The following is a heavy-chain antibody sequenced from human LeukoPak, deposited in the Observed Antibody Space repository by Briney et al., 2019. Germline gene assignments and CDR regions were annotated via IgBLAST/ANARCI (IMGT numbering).Heavy chain of an antibody. CDR2: ISSNGGST. CDR3: ARCGYSYGTTFDY. D-gene: IGHD5-18*01. J-gene: IGHJ4*02. Sequence: PGGSLRLSCAASGFTFSSYAMHWVRQAPGQGLEYVSAISSNGGSTYYANSVKGRFTISRDNSKNTLYLQMNSLRAEDTAVYYCARCGYSYGTTFDYWGQGTLVTVSS. V-gene: IGHV3-64*01. CDR1: GFTFSSYA.